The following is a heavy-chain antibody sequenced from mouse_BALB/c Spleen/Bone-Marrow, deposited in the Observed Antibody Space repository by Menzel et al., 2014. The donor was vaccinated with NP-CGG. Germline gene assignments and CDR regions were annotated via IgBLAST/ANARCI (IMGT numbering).Heavy chain of an antibody. Sequence: VHVKQSGAELVKPGASVKLSCKASGYTFTSYWMHWVKQRPGQGLEWIGEIDPSDSYTNYNQKFKGKATLTVDKSSSTAYMQLSSLTSEDSAVYYCATARATSYAMDYWGQGTSVTVSS. CDR3: ATARATSYAMDY. CDR1: GYTFTSYW. CDR2: IDPSDSYT. D-gene: IGHD3-1*01. V-gene: IGHV1-69*02. J-gene: IGHJ4*01.